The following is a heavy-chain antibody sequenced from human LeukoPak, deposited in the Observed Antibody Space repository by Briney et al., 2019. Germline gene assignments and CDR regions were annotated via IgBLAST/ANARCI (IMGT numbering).Heavy chain of an antibody. J-gene: IGHJ6*03. CDR3: AKGTYYYMDV. Sequence: GGSLRLSCAASGFTFSSSGMHWVRQAPGKGLEWVAFIRHDGSNKYYADSVKDRFTISRDNSKNTLYLQMNGLRAEGAAVYYCAKGTYYYMDVWGKGTTVTVSS. V-gene: IGHV3-30*02. CDR1: GFTFSSSG. CDR2: IRHDGSNK.